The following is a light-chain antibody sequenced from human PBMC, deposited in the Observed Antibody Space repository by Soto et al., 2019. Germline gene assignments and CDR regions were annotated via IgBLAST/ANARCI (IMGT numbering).Light chain of an antibody. CDR2: GAS. J-gene: IGKJ5*01. V-gene: IGKV1-12*01. Sequence: DIQMTQSPSSVSASVGDRVTITCRASQDIGSWLAWYQQKPGKAPDLLIYGASSLQSGVPSRFYGSGSGTAFTLTIRSLQPEDCATYYCQQGGSFPITFGQGTRLEIK. CDR3: QQGGSFPIT. CDR1: QDIGSW.